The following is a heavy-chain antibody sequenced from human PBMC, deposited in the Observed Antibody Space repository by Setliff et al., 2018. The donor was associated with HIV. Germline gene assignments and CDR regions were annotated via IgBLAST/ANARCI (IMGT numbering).Heavy chain of an antibody. CDR2: VYSTGES. J-gene: IGHJ4*02. Sequence: SETLSLTCSVYGGSISRGGHYWGWIRQHPGRGLEWLGYVYSTGESFYKPSLGGRVTILQDKSKNQFSLELRSVTAADTAVYYCASATDGGASPFDSWGPGTLVTVSS. CDR1: GGSISRGGHY. D-gene: IGHD4-4*01. V-gene: IGHV4-31*03. CDR3: ASATDGGASPFDS.